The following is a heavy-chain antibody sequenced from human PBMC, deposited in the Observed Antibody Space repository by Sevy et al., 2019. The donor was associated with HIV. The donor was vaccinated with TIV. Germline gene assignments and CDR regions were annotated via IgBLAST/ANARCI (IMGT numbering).Heavy chain of an antibody. J-gene: IGHJ4*02. CDR3: ARDRPGVVYELSFDY. Sequence: GGSLRLSCAASGFTFSDYYMSWIRQAPGKGLEWVSYISSSGSTIYYADSVKGRFTISRDNAKNSLYLQMNSLRAEDTAVYYCARDRPGVVYELSFDYWGQGTLVTVSS. CDR2: ISSSGSTI. D-gene: IGHD3-3*01. CDR1: GFTFSDYY. V-gene: IGHV3-11*01.